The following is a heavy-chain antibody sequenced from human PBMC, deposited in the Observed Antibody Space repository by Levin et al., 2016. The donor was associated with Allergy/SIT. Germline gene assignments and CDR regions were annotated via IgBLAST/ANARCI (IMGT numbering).Heavy chain of an antibody. D-gene: IGHD2-21*02. J-gene: IGHJ6*03. CDR1: GFTFSSYW. Sequence: LSLTCAASGFTFSSYWMHWVRQVPGKGLVWVSRINSDGSSTRYADSVKGRFAISRDNAKNTLYLQMNSLRAEDTAVYYCARRLPDYYMDVWGKGTTVTVSS. V-gene: IGHV3-74*01. CDR2: INSDGSST. CDR3: ARRLPDYYMDV.